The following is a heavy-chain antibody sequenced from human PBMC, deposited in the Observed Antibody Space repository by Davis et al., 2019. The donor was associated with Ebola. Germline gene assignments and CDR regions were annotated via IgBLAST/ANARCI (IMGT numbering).Heavy chain of an antibody. CDR1: GFTFSNYG. V-gene: IGHV3-30*18. J-gene: IGHJ4*02. Sequence: GESLKISCAASGFTFSNYGLHWVRQAPGKGLEWVAVISYDGSVKYYADSVKGRFTISRDHSQNTLYLQMNSLRPEDTAVYYCAKEGGGPGSSYNAYLDYWGQGTLVTVSS. CDR2: ISYDGSVK. CDR3: AKEGGGPGSSYNAYLDY. D-gene: IGHD3-10*01.